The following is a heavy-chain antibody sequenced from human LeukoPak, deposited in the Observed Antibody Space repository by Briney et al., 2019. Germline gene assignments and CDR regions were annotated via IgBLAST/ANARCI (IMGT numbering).Heavy chain of an antibody. CDR3: AGLSRGYCSGGSCYWYFQH. J-gene: IGHJ1*01. V-gene: IGHV4-4*07. Sequence: SETLSLTCSVSGGSISSYYWSWIRQPAGKGLEWIGRIYSSGTITYNPSLQSRVTMSVDTSKNEFPLKLSSVTAADTAVYYCAGLSRGYCSGGSCYWYFQHWGQGTLVTVSS. CDR1: GGSISSYY. D-gene: IGHD2-15*01. CDR2: IYSSGTI.